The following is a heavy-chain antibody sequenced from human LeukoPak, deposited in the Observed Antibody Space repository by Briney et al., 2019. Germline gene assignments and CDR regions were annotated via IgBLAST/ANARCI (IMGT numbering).Heavy chain of an antibody. D-gene: IGHD5-18*01. CDR2: IYYSGST. CDR3: ARDVTAMAYFDY. V-gene: IGHV4-59*01. J-gene: IGHJ4*02. Sequence: PSETLSLTCTVSGGSISSYYWSWIRQPPGKGLEGIGYIYYSGSTNYNPSRKSRVTISVDTSKNQFSLKLSSVTAADTAVYYCARDVTAMAYFDYWGQGTLVTVSS. CDR1: GGSISSYY.